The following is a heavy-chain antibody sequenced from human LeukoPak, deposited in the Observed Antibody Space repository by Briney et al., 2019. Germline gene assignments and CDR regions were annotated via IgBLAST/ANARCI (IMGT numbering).Heavy chain of an antibody. Sequence: PGRSLRLSCAASGFTFDDYARHWVRQAPGKGLEWVSGISWNSGSIGYADSVKGRFTISRDNAKNSLYLQMNSLRAEDTALYYCAKAHKYFQHWGQGTLVTVSS. CDR2: ISWNSGSI. V-gene: IGHV3-9*01. CDR1: GFTFDDYA. J-gene: IGHJ1*01. CDR3: AKAHKYFQH.